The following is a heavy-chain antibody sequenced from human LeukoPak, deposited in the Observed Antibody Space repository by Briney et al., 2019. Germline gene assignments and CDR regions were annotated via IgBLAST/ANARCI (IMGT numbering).Heavy chain of an antibody. J-gene: IGHJ4*02. V-gene: IGHV4-39*01. D-gene: IGHD3-22*01. CDR3: TEFYFDRSGYADY. Sequence: SETLSLTCTVSGGSISSSSFYWGWIRQPPGKGLEWIGSIYYRGSTYYNPSLKSRVTISVDMSENQVSLKLRSVTAADTAVYYCTEFYFDRSGYADYWGQGTLVTVPS. CDR2: IYYRGST. CDR1: GGSISSSSFY.